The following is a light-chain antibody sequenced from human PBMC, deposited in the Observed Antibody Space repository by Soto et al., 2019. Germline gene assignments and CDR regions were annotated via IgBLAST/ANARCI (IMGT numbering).Light chain of an antibody. V-gene: IGKV3-11*01. CDR1: QSVGSY. CDR3: QQRANSPLFT. CDR2: DAS. J-gene: IGKJ3*01. Sequence: EIVLTQSPATLSLSPGERATLSCRASQSVGSYLAWYQQKPGQAPRLLIYDASNRATGIPGMFSGSGSGTDFTLTISSLEPEDFVVYYCQQRANSPLFTFGPGTKVDIK.